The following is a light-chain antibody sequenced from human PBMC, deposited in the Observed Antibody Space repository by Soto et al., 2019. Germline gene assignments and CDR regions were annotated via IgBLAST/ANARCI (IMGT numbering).Light chain of an antibody. Sequence: DIQMTQSPSTLSASVGDRVTITCRASQSISSWLAWYQQKPGKAPKLLIYKASSLESGVPSRFSGSGSGTDFTLTGSSLQPDDFTTYYYQQYNSYPWTLGQGTKVDIK. CDR2: KAS. V-gene: IGKV1-5*03. J-gene: IGKJ1*01. CDR3: QQYNSYPWT. CDR1: QSISSW.